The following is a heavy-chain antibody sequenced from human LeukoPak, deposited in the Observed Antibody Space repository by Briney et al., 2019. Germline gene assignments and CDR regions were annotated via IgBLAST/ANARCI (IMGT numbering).Heavy chain of an antibody. Sequence: SETLSLTCTVSGGSISSGGYYWSWIRQHPGKGLEWIGYIYYSGSTYYNPSLRSRVTISVDTSKNQFSLKLSSVTAADTAVYYCARSGMEWAQEIVYWGQGTLVTVSS. CDR2: IYYSGST. V-gene: IGHV4-31*03. J-gene: IGHJ4*02. CDR1: GGSISSGGYY. CDR3: ARSGMEWAQEIVY. D-gene: IGHD1-1*01.